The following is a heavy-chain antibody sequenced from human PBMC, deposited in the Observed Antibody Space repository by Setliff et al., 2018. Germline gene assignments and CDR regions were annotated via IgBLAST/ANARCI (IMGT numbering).Heavy chain of an antibody. CDR1: GFSLSSYW. CDR3: GRWLQWVDY. CDR2: IKQDGSEK. V-gene: IGHV3-7*01. Sequence: GGSLRLSCAASGFSLSSYWMSWVRQAPGKGLEWVANIKQDGSEKYYVDSVKGRFTISRDNARNSLYLQMNSLRAEDTAVYFCGRWLQWVDYWGQGALVTVPQ. D-gene: IGHD5-18*01. J-gene: IGHJ4*02.